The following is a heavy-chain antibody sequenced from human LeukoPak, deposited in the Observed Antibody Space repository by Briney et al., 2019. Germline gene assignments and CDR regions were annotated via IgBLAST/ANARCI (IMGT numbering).Heavy chain of an antibody. J-gene: IGHJ4*02. CDR2: IYHSGST. D-gene: IGHD4-17*01. Sequence: SETLSLTCTVSGYSISSGYYWGWIRQPPGKGLEWIGSIYHSGSTYYNPSLKSRVTISVDTSKNQFSLKLSSVTAADTAVYYCARPHDYGDSPGVNWGQGTLVTVSS. CDR1: GYSISSGYY. V-gene: IGHV4-38-2*02. CDR3: ARPHDYGDSPGVN.